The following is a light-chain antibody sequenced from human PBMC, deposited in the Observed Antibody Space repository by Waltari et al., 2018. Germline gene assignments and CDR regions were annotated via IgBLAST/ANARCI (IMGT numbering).Light chain of an antibody. V-gene: IGKV3-15*01. J-gene: IGKJ3*01. Sequence: EIVMTQAPTTLSVSPEERATLSCRASQSVGSNLAWYQQKPGQAPSLLIYGASKRATRIPARFSGSGGWTEFTLTISSLQSEEFAIYYCQQYNNWLAITFGPGTKVDIK. CDR1: QSVGSN. CDR3: QQYNNWLAIT. CDR2: GAS.